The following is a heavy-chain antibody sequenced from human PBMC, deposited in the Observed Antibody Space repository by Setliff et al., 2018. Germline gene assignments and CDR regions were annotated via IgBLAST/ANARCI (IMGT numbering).Heavy chain of an antibody. J-gene: IGHJ4*02. D-gene: IGHD6-6*01. CDR1: GFTSDDYA. CDR3: ARGGRYSSSSLDY. Sequence: GGSLRLSCAASGFTSDDYAMHWVRQVPGKGLEWVSGISWNSAAIGYADSVKGRFTISRDNAQNSLYLEMNSLRAEDTALYYCARGGRYSSSSLDYWGQGTLVTVSS. V-gene: IGHV3-9*02. CDR2: ISWNSAAI.